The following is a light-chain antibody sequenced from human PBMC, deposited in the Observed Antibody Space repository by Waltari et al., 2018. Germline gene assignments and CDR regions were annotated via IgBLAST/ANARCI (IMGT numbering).Light chain of an antibody. CDR2: QDS. CDR1: NLEAND. J-gene: IGLJ2*01. Sequence: FGLTQPRSVSVSPGQPARIPCFGANLEANDTCWYQQKSGQPPVLVIHQDSKRPSGIPERFSGSKSGNTVTLTISGTQPIDEADYYCQAWEGSTAIFGGGTRLTVL. V-gene: IGLV3-1*01. CDR3: QAWEGSTAI.